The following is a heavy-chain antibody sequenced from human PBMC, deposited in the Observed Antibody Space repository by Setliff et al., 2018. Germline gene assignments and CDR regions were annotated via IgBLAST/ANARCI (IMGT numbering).Heavy chain of an antibody. CDR3: ARSGDYYDSSGYYYHYYYMDV. CDR2: IYYSGST. V-gene: IGHV4-59*11. Sequence: SETLSLTCTVSGGSISSHYWSWIRQPPGKGLERIGYIYYSGSTNYNPSLKSRVTISVDTSKNQFSLKLSSVTAADTAVYYCARSGDYYDSSGYYYHYYYMDVWGKGTTVTVSS. J-gene: IGHJ6*03. D-gene: IGHD3-22*01. CDR1: GGSISSHY.